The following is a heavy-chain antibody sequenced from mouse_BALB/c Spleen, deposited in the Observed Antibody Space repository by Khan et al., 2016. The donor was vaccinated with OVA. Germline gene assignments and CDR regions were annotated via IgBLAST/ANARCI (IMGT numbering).Heavy chain of an antibody. CDR2: INPSNGRT. J-gene: IGHJ3*01. CDR1: GYTFTSYW. CDR3: ARSTMITTEFAY. V-gene: IGHV1S81*02. Sequence: QVQLQQSGAELVKPGASVKLSCKASGYTFTSYWMHWVKQRPGQGLEWIGEINPSNGRTNYNEKFKSKATLTVDKSSNTAYMQLSSLTSEDSAVXYCARSTMITTEFAYWGQGTLVTVSA. D-gene: IGHD2-4*01.